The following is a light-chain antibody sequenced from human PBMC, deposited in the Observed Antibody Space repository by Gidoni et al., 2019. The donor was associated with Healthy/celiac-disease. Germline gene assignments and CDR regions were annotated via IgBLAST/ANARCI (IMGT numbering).Light chain of an antibody. CDR1: QSVSSY. J-gene: IGKJ2*01. V-gene: IGKV3-11*01. CDR2: DAS. Sequence: EIGLTQYPATLSLSPGERATLSCRASQSVSSYLAWYQQKPGQAPRLLIYDASNRATGIPARFSGSVSGTDFTLTISSLEPEDFAVYYCQQRSNWPSSTFGQGTKLEIK. CDR3: QQRSNWPSST.